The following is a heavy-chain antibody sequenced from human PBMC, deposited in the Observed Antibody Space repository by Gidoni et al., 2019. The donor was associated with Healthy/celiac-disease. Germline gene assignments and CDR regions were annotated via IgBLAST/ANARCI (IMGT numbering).Heavy chain of an antibody. CDR1: GFTFSSYG. CDR3: ARDADYSDYYYYGMDV. J-gene: IGHJ6*02. V-gene: IGHV3-33*01. CDR2: IWYDGSNK. D-gene: IGHD4-4*01. Sequence: QVQLVESGGGVVQPGRSLRLSCAASGFTFSSYGMHWVRQAPGKGLEWVAVIWYDGSNKYYADSVKGRFTISRDNSKNTLYLQMNSLRAEDTAVYYCARDADYSDYYYYGMDVWGQGTTVTVSS.